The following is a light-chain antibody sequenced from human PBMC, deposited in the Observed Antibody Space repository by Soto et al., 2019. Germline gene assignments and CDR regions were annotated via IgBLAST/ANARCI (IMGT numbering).Light chain of an antibody. V-gene: IGLV1-40*01. CDR1: SSNIGAGYD. CDR2: GNS. Sequence: QSVPTQPPSVSGAPGQRVTISCTESSSNIGAGYDVHWYQQLPGTAPKLLIYGNSNRPSGVPDRFSGSKSGTSASLAITGLQAEDEADYYCQSYDSSLSGPVVFGGGTKLTVL. CDR3: QSYDSSLSGPVV. J-gene: IGLJ2*01.